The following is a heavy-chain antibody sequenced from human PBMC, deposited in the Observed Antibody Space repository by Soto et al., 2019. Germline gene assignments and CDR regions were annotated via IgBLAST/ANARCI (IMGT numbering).Heavy chain of an antibody. D-gene: IGHD2-15*01. CDR3: ARGYCSGGSCLKEGYYYYYYYMDV. J-gene: IGHJ6*03. CDR2: ISSSSSYI. CDR1: GFTFSSYS. Sequence: PGGSLRLSCAASGFTFSSYSMNWVRQAPGKGLEWVSSISSSSSYIYYADSVKGRFTISRDNAKNSLYLQMNSLRAEDTAVYYCARGYCSGGSCLKEGYYYYYYYMDVWGKGTTVTVSS. V-gene: IGHV3-21*01.